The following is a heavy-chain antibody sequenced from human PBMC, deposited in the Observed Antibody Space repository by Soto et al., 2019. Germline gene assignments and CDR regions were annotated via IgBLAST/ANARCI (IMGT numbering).Heavy chain of an antibody. CDR1: GGSVSSGSYY. J-gene: IGHJ4*02. CDR2: IYYTGTT. CDR3: ARVPGDLYRGSDY. V-gene: IGHV4-61*01. D-gene: IGHD1-26*01. Sequence: SETLSLTCAVSGGSVSSGSYYWTWIRQPPGRGLEWIGYIYYTGTTDSNPSLESRVTISLDTSKNQFSLNLNSVTAADTAVYYCARVPGDLYRGSDYWGQCTLVTVSS.